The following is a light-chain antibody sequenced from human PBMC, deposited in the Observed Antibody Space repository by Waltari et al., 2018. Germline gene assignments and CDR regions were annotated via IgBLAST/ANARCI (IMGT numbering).Light chain of an antibody. CDR2: GSS. CDR1: ASNIGAGYE. Sequence: QSVLTQPPSVAGAPGQRVPISCTGSASNIGAGYEVHWYQQVPRAAPKLLIYGSSSRPLGVPDRFFGSTSGTSASLAITGLQAEDEAVYYCQSYDTTLSVVFGGGTKLTVL. V-gene: IGLV1-40*01. J-gene: IGLJ3*02. CDR3: QSYDTTLSVV.